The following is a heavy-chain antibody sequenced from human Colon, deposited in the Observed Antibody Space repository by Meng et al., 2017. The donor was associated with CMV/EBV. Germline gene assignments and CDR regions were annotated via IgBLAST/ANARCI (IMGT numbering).Heavy chain of an antibody. CDR2: INTDTGNP. CDR1: YTVTDYA. Sequence: YTVTDYALNWVRQAPGQGREWMGWINTDTGNPTYAQGFTGRFVFSLDTSVSTAYLQISSLKAEDTAVYYCARGGGEIYYGSGTCDYWGQGALVTVSS. D-gene: IGHD3-10*01. J-gene: IGHJ4*02. V-gene: IGHV7-4-1*02. CDR3: ARGGGEIYYGSGTCDY.